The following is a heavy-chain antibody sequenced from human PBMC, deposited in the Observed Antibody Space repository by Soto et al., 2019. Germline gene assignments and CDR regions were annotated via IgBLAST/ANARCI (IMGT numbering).Heavy chain of an antibody. J-gene: IGHJ4*02. CDR1: GFTFSSYS. CDR3: AREGSGREFDY. D-gene: IGHD6-25*01. V-gene: IGHV3-21*06. CDR2: ITPSSSYM. Sequence: ESGGGRVKPGGSLRLSCAASGFTFSSYSLNWVRQAPGRGLEWVSSITPSSSYMFYADSVKGRFTISRDYANNSLYLQMNSLRVEDTAVYYCAREGSGREFDYWGQGTLVTVSS.